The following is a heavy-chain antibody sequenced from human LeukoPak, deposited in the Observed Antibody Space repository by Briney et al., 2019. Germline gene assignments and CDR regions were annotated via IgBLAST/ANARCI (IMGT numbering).Heavy chain of an antibody. V-gene: IGHV3-43*02. Sequence: GGSLRLSCVVSGINFADYAMHWVRQPPGKGLEWVSLISADGGSTFSADSVKGRFSISRDNSKNSLYLQMNSLRSEDTAMYYCAKESGKFDYWGQVTLVAVSS. J-gene: IGHJ4*02. CDR3: AKESGKFDY. CDR1: GINFADYA. CDR2: ISADGGST.